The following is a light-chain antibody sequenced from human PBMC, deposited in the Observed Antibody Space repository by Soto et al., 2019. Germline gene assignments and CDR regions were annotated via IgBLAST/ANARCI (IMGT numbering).Light chain of an antibody. Sequence: DIQMTQSPSSLSASVGDRVIITCRASQTISIYLSWYQQKSGEAPKLLIYTASTLQSGVPSRFRGSGSGTDFTLTISSLQHEDFATYYCQQSFSTPLTFGGGTKVDIK. CDR1: QTISIY. CDR2: TAS. J-gene: IGKJ4*01. V-gene: IGKV1-39*01. CDR3: QQSFSTPLT.